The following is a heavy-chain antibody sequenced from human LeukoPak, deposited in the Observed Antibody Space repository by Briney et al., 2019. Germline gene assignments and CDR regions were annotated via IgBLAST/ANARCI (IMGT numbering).Heavy chain of an antibody. V-gene: IGHV3-30-3*01. D-gene: IGHD3-9*01. CDR2: ISYDGSNK. Sequence: GGSLRLSCAASGFTFSSYAMHWVRQAPGKGLEWVAVISYDGSNKYYADSVKGRFTISRDNSKNTLYLQMNSLRSEDTAVYYCARDPVHYDILTGYYFSEANWFDPWGQGTLVTVSS. CDR3: ARDPVHYDILTGYYFSEANWFDP. CDR1: GFTFSSYA. J-gene: IGHJ5*02.